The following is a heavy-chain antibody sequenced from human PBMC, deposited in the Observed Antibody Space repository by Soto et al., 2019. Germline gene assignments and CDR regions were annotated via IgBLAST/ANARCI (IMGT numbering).Heavy chain of an antibody. CDR3: ARDCRGREILGAIYYYSGMDV. CDR1: GGSFSSCNG. V-gene: IGHV4-4*02. J-gene: IGHJ6*02. D-gene: IGHD1-26*01. Sequence: ASLALTCAVSGGSFSSCNGWSWVREPPGRGLEWIGEIYHSGSTNYNPSLKSRVTISVDKSKNQFSLKLSSLTAADTAVYYCARDCRGREILGAIYYYSGMDVWGQGTTVTVSS. CDR2: IYHSGST.